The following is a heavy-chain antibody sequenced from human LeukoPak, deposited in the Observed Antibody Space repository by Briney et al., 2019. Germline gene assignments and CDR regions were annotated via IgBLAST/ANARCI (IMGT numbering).Heavy chain of an antibody. Sequence: GGSLRLSCAVSGFTFSTYWMHWVRQVPGKGLVWVSRLSSDGSSTSYADSVKGRFTISRDNDKNTLYLQMNSLRVEDTAVYYCAKATRQNFDWLFLFDPWGQGTLVTVSS. J-gene: IGHJ5*02. CDR3: AKATRQNFDWLFLFDP. CDR2: LSSDGSST. CDR1: GFTFSTYW. V-gene: IGHV3-74*01. D-gene: IGHD3-9*01.